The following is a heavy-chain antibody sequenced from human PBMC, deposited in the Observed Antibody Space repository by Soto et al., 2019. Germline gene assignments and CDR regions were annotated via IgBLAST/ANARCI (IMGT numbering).Heavy chain of an antibody. CDR1: GFTFSDYY. Sequence: QVQLVESGGGLVKPGGSLRLFCAASGFTFSDYYMSWIRQAPGKGLEWVSYISSSSSYTNYADSVKGRFTISRDNAKNSLYLQMNSLRAEHTAVYYCARSMGGRSWPFDYWGQGTLVTVSS. J-gene: IGHJ4*02. CDR3: ARSMGGRSWPFDY. V-gene: IGHV3-11*05. CDR2: ISSSSSYT. D-gene: IGHD3-16*01.